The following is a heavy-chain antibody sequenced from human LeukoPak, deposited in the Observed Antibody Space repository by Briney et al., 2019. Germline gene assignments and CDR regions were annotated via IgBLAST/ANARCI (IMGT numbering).Heavy chain of an antibody. D-gene: IGHD1-1*01. CDR3: ARPWI. V-gene: IGHV4-34*01. CDR2: INHSGST. CDR1: GGSFSGYY. Sequence: SETLSLTCAVYGGSFSGYYWSWIRQPPGKGLEWIGEINHSGSTNYNPSLKSRVTISVDTSKNQFSLKLSAVTAADTAVYYCARPWIWGQGTTVTVSS. J-gene: IGHJ6*02.